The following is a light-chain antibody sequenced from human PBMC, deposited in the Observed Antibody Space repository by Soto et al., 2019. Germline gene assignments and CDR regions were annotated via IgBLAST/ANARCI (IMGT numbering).Light chain of an antibody. CDR1: SSDVGGYNY. J-gene: IGLJ3*02. CDR3: SSYAASNNFYFV. V-gene: IGLV2-8*01. Sequence: QSVLTQPPSASGSPGQSVTISCTGTSSDVGGYNYVSWYQQYPGRAPKLMIYEVTKRPSGVPDRFSGSNSGNTASLTVSGLQAEDEADYYCSSYAASNNFYFVFGGGT. CDR2: EVT.